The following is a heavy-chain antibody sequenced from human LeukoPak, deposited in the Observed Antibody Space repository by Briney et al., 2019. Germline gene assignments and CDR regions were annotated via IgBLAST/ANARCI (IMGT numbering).Heavy chain of an antibody. CDR2: ISYDGSNK. CDR3: AKGGYGDENYAFDI. Sequence: GGPLRLSCAASGFTFSSYGMHWVRQAPGKGLEWVAVISYDGSNKYYADSVKGRFTISRDNSKNTLYLQMNSLRAEDTAVYYCAKGGYGDENYAFDIWGQGTMVTVSS. V-gene: IGHV3-30*18. CDR1: GFTFSSYG. D-gene: IGHD4-17*01. J-gene: IGHJ3*02.